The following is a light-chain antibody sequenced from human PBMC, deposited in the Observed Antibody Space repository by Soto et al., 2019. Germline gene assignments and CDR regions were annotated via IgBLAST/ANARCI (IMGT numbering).Light chain of an antibody. CDR2: GAS. CDR1: QVTSRY. V-gene: IGKV3-20*01. J-gene: IGKJ5*01. Sequence: ENVLTQAPGTLSLSPGERATLSCRASQVTSRYLSWYQQRPGQATRLLIYGASSSPTGIPDRFSGSGSGTHFTLTISMQEPEVSTDDYGQWYSTSPSSVGQGTLLEIK. CDR3: QWYSTSPSS.